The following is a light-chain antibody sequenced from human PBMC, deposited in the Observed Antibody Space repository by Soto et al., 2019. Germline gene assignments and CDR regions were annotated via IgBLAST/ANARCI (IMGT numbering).Light chain of an antibody. J-gene: IGLJ1*01. CDR3: TAYAGGNNV. Sequence: QSVLTQPPSASGSPGQSVTISCTGTSCDVGGYNVISWHQQYPGKVPKLMVYEVNKRPSGVPCRVSGSKSGNTASLTVSGLQAEAEADYYCTAYAGGNNVFGTGTKVTVL. CDR2: EVN. CDR1: SCDVGGYNV. V-gene: IGLV2-8*01.